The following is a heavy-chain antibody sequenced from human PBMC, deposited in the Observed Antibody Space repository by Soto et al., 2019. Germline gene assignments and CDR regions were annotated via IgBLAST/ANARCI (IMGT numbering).Heavy chain of an antibody. D-gene: IGHD3-3*01. CDR2: ISYDGSNK. J-gene: IGHJ6*02. CDR3: AKDRDFWSSYPYYYRGIDV. Sequence: GGSLRLSCAASGFTFSSYGMHWVRQAPGKGLERVAVISYDGSNKYYADSVKGRFTISRDNSKNTLYLQMNSLRAEDTAVYYCAKDRDFWSSYPYYYRGIDVWGQGTSVTVSS. CDR1: GFTFSSYG. V-gene: IGHV3-30*18.